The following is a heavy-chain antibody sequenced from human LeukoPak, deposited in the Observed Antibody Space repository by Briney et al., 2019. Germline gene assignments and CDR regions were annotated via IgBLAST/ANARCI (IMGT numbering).Heavy chain of an antibody. Sequence: GGSLRLSCAASGFTFSSHALSWVRQAPGKGLEWVSSLSGSGYNTYYADSVKGRFTISRDNSKNTVYLQMNSLRAEDTAVYYCAKDQLGWFGELTYFGYWGQGTLVTVSS. CDR2: LSGSGYNT. D-gene: IGHD3-10*01. CDR1: GFTFSSHA. J-gene: IGHJ4*02. CDR3: AKDQLGWFGELTYFGY. V-gene: IGHV3-23*01.